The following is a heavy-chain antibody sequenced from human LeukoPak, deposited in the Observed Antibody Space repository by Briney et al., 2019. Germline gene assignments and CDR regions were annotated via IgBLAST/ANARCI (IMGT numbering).Heavy chain of an antibody. CDR2: ISGSGGST. J-gene: IGHJ6*02. Sequence: GGSLRLSCAASGFTFSSYAMSWVRQAPGKGLEWVSAISGSGGSTYYADSVKGRFTISRDNSKNTLYLQMNSLRAEDTAVYYCAKLGDIVVVPAATPGMDVWGQGTTVTVSS. CDR3: AKLGDIVVVPAATPGMDV. V-gene: IGHV3-23*01. CDR1: GFTFSSYA. D-gene: IGHD2-2*01.